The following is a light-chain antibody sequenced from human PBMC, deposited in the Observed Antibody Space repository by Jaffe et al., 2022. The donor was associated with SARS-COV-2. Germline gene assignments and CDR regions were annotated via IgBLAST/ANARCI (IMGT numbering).Light chain of an antibody. Sequence: QSVLTQPPSASGTPGQRVTISCSGSTSNIGSNTVNWYQQIPGTAPKLLIYSNNQRPSGVPDRFSGSKSGTSASLAISGLHSEDEADYYCAAWDDSLNGSFGGGTKLTVL. CDR2: SNN. V-gene: IGLV1-44*01. CDR1: TSNIGSNT. J-gene: IGLJ2*01. CDR3: AAWDDSLNGS.